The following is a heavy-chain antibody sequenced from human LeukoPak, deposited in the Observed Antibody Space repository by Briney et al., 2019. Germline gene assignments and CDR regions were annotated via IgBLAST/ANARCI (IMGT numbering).Heavy chain of an antibody. D-gene: IGHD3-22*01. CDR2: INDYIGNT. CDR3: ARGRIAKIVVVHSFHYGMDV. CDR1: GGLFTDYF. J-gene: IGHJ6*02. V-gene: IGHV4-34*01. Sequence: SETLSLTCDVFGGLFTDYFWTWIRQSPGKGLEWIGEINDYIGNTNYNPSLNSRVSISLEKSKNQFSLELRSVTAADTAVYYCARGRIAKIVVVHSFHYGMDVWGQGTTVTVSS.